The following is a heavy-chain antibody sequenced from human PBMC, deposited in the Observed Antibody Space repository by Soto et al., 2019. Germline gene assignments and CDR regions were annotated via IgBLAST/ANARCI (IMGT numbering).Heavy chain of an antibody. V-gene: IGHV1-46*01. J-gene: IGHJ4*02. CDR1: GYTFTSYY. CDR2: INPSGGST. Sequence: ASVQVSFKASGYTFTSYYMHLVRQAPGQGLEWMGIINPSGGSTSYAQKFQGRVTMARDTSTSTVYMELSGLRSEDTAVYYCARGSLIALFGVVIFYWGQGTLVTVSS. D-gene: IGHD3-3*01. CDR3: ARGSLIALFGVVIFY.